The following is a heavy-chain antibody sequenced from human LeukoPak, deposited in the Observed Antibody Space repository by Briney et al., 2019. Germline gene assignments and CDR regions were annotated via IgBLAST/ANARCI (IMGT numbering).Heavy chain of an antibody. CDR3: ARENILTGRGAYYYYMDV. V-gene: IGHV3-7*01. Sequence: GGSLRLSCAASGFTFSSYWMSWVRQAPGKGLEWVANIKQDGSEKYYVDSVKGRFTISRDNAKNSLYLQMNSLRAEDTAVYYCARENILTGRGAYYYYMDVWGKGTTVTISS. CDR2: IKQDGSEK. J-gene: IGHJ6*03. D-gene: IGHD3-9*01. CDR1: GFTFSSYW.